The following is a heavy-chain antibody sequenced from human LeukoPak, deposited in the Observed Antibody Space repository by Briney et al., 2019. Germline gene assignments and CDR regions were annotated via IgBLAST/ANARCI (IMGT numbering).Heavy chain of an antibody. V-gene: IGHV4-59*01. J-gene: IGHJ6*03. CDR1: GGSISSYY. Sequence: PSETLSLTCTVSGGSISSYYWSWIRQPPGKGLEWIGYIYYSGGNNYNPSLKSRVTISVDTSKNQFSLKLSSVTAADTAVYYCARVPRSYYYYYYMDVWGKGTTVTVSS. CDR2: IYYSGGN. CDR3: ARVPRSYYYYYYMDV.